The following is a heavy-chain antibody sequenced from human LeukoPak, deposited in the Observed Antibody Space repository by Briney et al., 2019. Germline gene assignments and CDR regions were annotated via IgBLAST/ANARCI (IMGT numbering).Heavy chain of an antibody. D-gene: IGHD3-10*01. Sequence: SETLSLTCAVSGYSISSGYYWGWIRQPPGKGLECIGSIYHSGSTYYNPSLKSRVTISVDTSKNQFSLKLSSVTAADTAVYYCARDDPFGELSAYGMDVWGKGTTVTVSS. CDR2: IYHSGST. CDR3: ARDDPFGELSAYGMDV. J-gene: IGHJ6*04. V-gene: IGHV4-38-2*02. CDR1: GYSISSGYY.